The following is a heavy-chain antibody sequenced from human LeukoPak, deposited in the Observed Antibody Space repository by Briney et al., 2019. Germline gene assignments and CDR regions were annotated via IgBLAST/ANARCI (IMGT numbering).Heavy chain of an antibody. CDR3: ARETATVTGWYYYMDV. CDR2: ISSSGSTI. V-gene: IGHV3-11*01. CDR1: GFTFSDYY. Sequence: GGSLRLSCAASGFTFSDYYMSWIRQAPGKGLEWVSYISSSGSTIYYADSVKGRFTTSRDNAKNSLYLQMNSLRAEDTAVYYCARETATVTGWYYYMDVWGKGTTVTVSS. J-gene: IGHJ6*03. D-gene: IGHD4-17*01.